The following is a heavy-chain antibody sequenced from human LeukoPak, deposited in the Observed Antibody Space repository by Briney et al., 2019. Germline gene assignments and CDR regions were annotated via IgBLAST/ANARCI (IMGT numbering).Heavy chain of an antibody. CDR1: GGSISSSSYY. J-gene: IGHJ4*02. D-gene: IGHD2-2*03. CDR3: ARDGYLAVDY. Sequence: SETLSLTCTVSGGSISSSSYYWGWIRQPPGKGLEWIGSIYYSGSTYHNPSLKSRVTISVDTSKNQFSLKLSSVTAADTAVYYCARDGYLAVDYWGQGTLLTVSS. CDR2: IYYSGST. V-gene: IGHV4-39*07.